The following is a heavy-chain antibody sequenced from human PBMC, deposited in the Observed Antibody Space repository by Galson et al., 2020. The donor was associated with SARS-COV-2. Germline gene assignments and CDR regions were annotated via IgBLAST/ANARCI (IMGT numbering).Heavy chain of an antibody. V-gene: IGHV1-46*01. CDR3: ARDLTTVTTTYYYYGMDV. CDR1: GYTFTSYY. Sequence: ASVKVSCKASGYTFTSYYMHWVRQAPGQGLEWMGIINPSGGRTSYAQKFQGTVTMTRDTTTSTVYMELSSLRSEDTAVYYCARDLTTVTTTYYYYGMDVWGQGTTVTVSS. J-gene: IGHJ6*02. D-gene: IGHD4-17*01. CDR2: INPSGGRT.